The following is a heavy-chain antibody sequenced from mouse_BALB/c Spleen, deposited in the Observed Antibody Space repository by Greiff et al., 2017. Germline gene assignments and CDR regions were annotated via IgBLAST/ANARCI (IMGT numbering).Heavy chain of an antibody. J-gene: IGHJ2*01. CDR3: ARHEDRCFDY. Sequence: EVQLVESGGDLVKPGGSLKLSCAASGFTFSSYGMSWVRQTPDKRLEWVATISSGGSYTYYPDSVKGRFTISRDNAKNTLYLQMSSLKSEDTAMYYCARHEDRCFDYWGQGTTLTVSS. CDR1: GFTFSSYG. V-gene: IGHV5-6*01. CDR2: ISSGGSYT.